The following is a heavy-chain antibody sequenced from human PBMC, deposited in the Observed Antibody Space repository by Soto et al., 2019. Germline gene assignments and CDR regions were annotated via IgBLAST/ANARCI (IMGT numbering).Heavy chain of an antibody. D-gene: IGHD3-3*01. V-gene: IGHV3-33*01. Sequence: PGGSLRLSCAASGFTFSSYGMHWVRQAPGKGLEWVAVIWYDGSNKYYADSVKGRFTISRDNSKNTLYLQMNSLRAEDTAVYYCARASGGYDFWSGYYTRAPYFDYWGQGTLVTVSS. J-gene: IGHJ4*02. CDR1: GFTFSSYG. CDR3: ARASGGYDFWSGYYTRAPYFDY. CDR2: IWYDGSNK.